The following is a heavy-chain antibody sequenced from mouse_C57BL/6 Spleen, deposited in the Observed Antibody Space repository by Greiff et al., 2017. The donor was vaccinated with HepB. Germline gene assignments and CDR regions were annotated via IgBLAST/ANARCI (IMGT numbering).Heavy chain of an antibody. V-gene: IGHV14-2*01. D-gene: IGHD2-12*01. J-gene: IGHJ2*01. CDR3: ACLLYPTTWHYFDY. CDR1: GFTIKDYY. CDR2: IAPEDGDT. Sequence: VQLQQSGAELVKPGASVKLSCTASGFTIKDYYMHWVKQRTEQGLEWIGRIAPEDGDTKYAPKFQGKATITADTSSNTAYLQLSSLTSEDTAVYDCACLLYPTTWHYFDYWGQGTTLTVSS.